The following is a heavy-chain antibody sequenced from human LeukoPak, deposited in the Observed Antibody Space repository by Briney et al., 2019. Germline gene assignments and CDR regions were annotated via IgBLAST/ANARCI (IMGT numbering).Heavy chain of an antibody. CDR2: IYYSGST. Sequence: SETLSLTCTVSGGSISSSSYYWGWIRQPPGKGLEWIGSIYYSGSTYYNPSLKSRVTISVDTSKNQFSLTLSSVTAADTAVYYCARSRITMVRGVIITPSYFDYWGQGTLVTVSS. V-gene: IGHV4-39*01. J-gene: IGHJ4*02. CDR3: ARSRITMVRGVIITPSYFDY. D-gene: IGHD3-10*01. CDR1: GGSISSSSYY.